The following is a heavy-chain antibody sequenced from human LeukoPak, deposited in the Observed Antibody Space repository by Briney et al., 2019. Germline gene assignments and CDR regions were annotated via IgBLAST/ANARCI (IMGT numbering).Heavy chain of an antibody. V-gene: IGHV4-39*01. CDR3: ARHVELNYFYFYSMEV. CDR1: VGSISSSSYY. J-gene: IGHJ6*03. D-gene: IGHD1-26*01. Sequence: SETLSLTCTVSVGSISSSSYYWGWVRQPPGTGLEWIGSIYYSGSTYYNPSLKSRVTISLDTSQNHFSLKLSSVYPPAPALYSCARHVELNYFYFYSMEVWGKGTTVTVSS. CDR2: IYYSGST.